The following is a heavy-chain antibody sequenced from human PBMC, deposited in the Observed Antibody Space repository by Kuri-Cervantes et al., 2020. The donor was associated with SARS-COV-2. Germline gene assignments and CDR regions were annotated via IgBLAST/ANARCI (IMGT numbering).Heavy chain of an antibody. V-gene: IGHV3-11*04. CDR3: ARAQNTYGSGSYVYFQH. J-gene: IGHJ1*01. CDR2: ISSSGSTI. D-gene: IGHD3-10*01. CDR1: GFTFSDYY. Sequence: GGSLRLSCAASGFTFSDYYMSWIRQAPGKGLEGVSYISSSGSTIYYADSVKGRFTISRDNAKNSLFLQMNSLRAEDTAVHYCARAQNTYGSGSYVYFQHWGQGTLVTVSS.